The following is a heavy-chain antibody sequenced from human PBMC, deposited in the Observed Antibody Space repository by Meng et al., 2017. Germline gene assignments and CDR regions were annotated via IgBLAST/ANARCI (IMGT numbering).Heavy chain of an antibody. D-gene: IGHD4-23*01. J-gene: IGHJ6*02. Sequence: ASVKVSCKASGYTFTSYYMHWVRQAPGQGLEWMGIINPSGGSTSYAQKFQGRVTMTRDTSTSTVYMELSSLRSEDTAVYYCARNYGGNYYYYYYGMDVWGQGTTVTVSS. CDR3: ARNYGGNYYYYYYGMDV. CDR2: INPSGGST. CDR1: GYTFTSYY. V-gene: IGHV1-46*01.